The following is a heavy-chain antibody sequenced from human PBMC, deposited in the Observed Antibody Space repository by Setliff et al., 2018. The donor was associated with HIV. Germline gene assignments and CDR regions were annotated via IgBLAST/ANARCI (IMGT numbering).Heavy chain of an antibody. Sequence: PSETLSLTCTVSGDSVNSGSFFWSWIRQPAGKGLEWIGHISATGSTNYNPSLKSRVTMSLDTSKNQFSLNLNSVTAADAAVYFCARAREGWKPFAFDYWGQGTLVTVSS. V-gene: IGHV4-61*09. CDR1: GDSVNSGSFF. J-gene: IGHJ4*02. CDR3: ARAREGWKPFAFDY. CDR2: ISATGST. D-gene: IGHD1-1*01.